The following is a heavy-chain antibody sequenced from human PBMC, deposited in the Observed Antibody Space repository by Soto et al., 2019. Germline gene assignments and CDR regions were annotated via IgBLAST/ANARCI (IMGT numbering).Heavy chain of an antibody. CDR2: ISGSGGST. D-gene: IGHD2-15*01. V-gene: IGHV3-23*01. Sequence: GGSLRLSCAASGFTFSNCAMSWVRQAPGKGLEWVSAISGSGGSTYYADSVKGRFTISRDNSKNTVYLQMNSLRAEDTAVYYCAKAESGLLQTFDYWGQGTLVTVSS. J-gene: IGHJ4*02. CDR3: AKAESGLLQTFDY. CDR1: GFTFSNCA.